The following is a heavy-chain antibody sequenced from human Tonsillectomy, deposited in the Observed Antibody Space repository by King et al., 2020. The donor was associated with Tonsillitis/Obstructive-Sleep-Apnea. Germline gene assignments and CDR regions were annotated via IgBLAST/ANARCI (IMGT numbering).Heavy chain of an antibody. CDR3: AMRYSSGWYSY. CDR1: GFTVSSNY. V-gene: IGHV3-66*01. CDR2: IYSGGST. D-gene: IGHD6-19*01. J-gene: IGHJ4*02. Sequence: VQLVESGGGLVQPGGSLRLSCAASGFTVSSNYMSWVRQAPGKGLEWVSVIYSGGSTYYADSVKGRFTISRDNSKNTLYLQMNSLGAEDTAVYYCAMRYSSGWYSYWGQGTLVTVSS.